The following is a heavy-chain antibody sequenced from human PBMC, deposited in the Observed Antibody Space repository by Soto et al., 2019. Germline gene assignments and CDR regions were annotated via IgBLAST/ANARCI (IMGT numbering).Heavy chain of an antibody. CDR1: GYTFSNYG. J-gene: IGHJ4*02. CDR2: FNPANQNT. CDR3: ARVKFGDPFDF. V-gene: IGHV1-18*01. D-gene: IGHD2-21*02. Sequence: QVQLVQSGTEVKRRGASVKVSCKASGYTFSNYGVSWMRQAPGQGLEWVGWFNPANQNTNYEQKFQDRVSMNEVTSTSTAYMELRGLRSDDTAVYYCARVKFGDPFDFWGQGTLVTVAS.